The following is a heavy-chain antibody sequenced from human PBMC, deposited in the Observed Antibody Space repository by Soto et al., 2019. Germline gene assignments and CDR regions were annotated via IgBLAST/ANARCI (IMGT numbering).Heavy chain of an antibody. CDR2: IYPGNGNT. CDR1: GYTFTTYA. D-gene: IGHD3-10*01. Sequence: QVQLVQSGAEVKKPGASVKVSCKASGYTFTTYAIQWVRQAPGQRLEWMGWIYPGNGNTKYSQKFQGRVTITRDTSATTAEMELSSLRSEDTAIYYCAEEMVRGVYRYYFDYWGQGTLVTVSS. V-gene: IGHV1-3*01. CDR3: AEEMVRGVYRYYFDY. J-gene: IGHJ4*02.